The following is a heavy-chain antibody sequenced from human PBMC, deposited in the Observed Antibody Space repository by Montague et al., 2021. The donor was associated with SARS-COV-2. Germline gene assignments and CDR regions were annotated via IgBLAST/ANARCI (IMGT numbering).Heavy chain of an antibody. J-gene: IGHJ3*02. CDR2: IYSSGTT. Sequence: TLSLICTVSGGSIRSSDNYWSWIRQHPGKGLEWIGYIYSSGTTYYNPSLRSRVTISVDTSKKQFSLKLSSVTAADTAVYYCARGMCDLTEHTDAFDIWGQGTMVSVSS. CDR1: GGSIRSSDNY. V-gene: IGHV4-31*03. CDR3: ARGMCDLTEHTDAFDI. D-gene: IGHD1-20*01.